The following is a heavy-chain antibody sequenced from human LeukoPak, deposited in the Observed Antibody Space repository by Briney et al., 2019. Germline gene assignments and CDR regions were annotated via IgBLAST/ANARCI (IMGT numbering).Heavy chain of an antibody. CDR1: GFTFDDYG. CDR2: INWNGGST. Sequence: GGSLRLSCAASGFTFDDYGMSWVRQAPGKGMEWVSGINWNGGSTVYADSVKGRFTISRDNAKNSLYLQMNSLRAEDTALYYCARAPYYYDSSRYYYYYYYMDVWRKGTTVTVSS. CDR3: ARAPYYYDSSRYYYYYYYMDV. D-gene: IGHD3-22*01. J-gene: IGHJ6*03. V-gene: IGHV3-20*04.